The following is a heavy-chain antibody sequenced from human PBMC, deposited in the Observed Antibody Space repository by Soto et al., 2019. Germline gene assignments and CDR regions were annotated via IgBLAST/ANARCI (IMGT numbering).Heavy chain of an antibody. J-gene: IGHJ4*02. Sequence: SETLSLTCTVSGGSISSGGYYWSWIRQHPGKGLEWIGYIYYSGSTYYNPSLKSRVTISVDTSKNQFSLKLSSVTAADTAVYYCARALHGSGNPIFDYWGQGTLVTVSS. V-gene: IGHV4-31*03. CDR1: GGSISSGGYY. CDR3: ARALHGSGNPIFDY. CDR2: IYYSGST. D-gene: IGHD3-3*01.